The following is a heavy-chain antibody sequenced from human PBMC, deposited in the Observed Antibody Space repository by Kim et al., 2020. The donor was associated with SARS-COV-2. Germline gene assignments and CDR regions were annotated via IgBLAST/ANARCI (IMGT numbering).Heavy chain of an antibody. CDR3: ARDKHYDILTGYYDY. Sequence: GGSLRLSCAASGFTFSDYYMSWIRQAPGKGLEWVSYISSSGSTIYYADSVKGRFTISRDNAKNSLYLQMNSLRAEDTAVYYCARDKHYDILTGYYDYWGQGTLVTVSS. CDR1: GFTFSDYY. D-gene: IGHD3-9*01. CDR2: ISSSGSTI. V-gene: IGHV3-11*04. J-gene: IGHJ4*02.